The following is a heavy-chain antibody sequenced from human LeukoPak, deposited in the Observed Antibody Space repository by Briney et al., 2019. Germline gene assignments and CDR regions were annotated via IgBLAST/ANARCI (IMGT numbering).Heavy chain of an antibody. V-gene: IGHV3-21*05. CDR3: ARGGPSAQMFDC. J-gene: IGHJ4*02. CDR1: GFTFSSYG. D-gene: IGHD6-6*01. CDR2: ISSSGDNR. Sequence: TGGSLRLSCAASGFTFSSYGMHWVRQAPGRGLEWVSYISSSGDNRHYAASVMGRFTISRDNARNSLYLQMDSLRAEDTAVYFCARGGPSAQMFDCWGQGTLVTVSS.